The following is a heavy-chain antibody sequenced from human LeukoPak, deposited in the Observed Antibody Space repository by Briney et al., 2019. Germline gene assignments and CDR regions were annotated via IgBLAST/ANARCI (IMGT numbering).Heavy chain of an antibody. CDR3: ARVSYYYDSRGHFDY. V-gene: IGHV1-69*06. D-gene: IGHD3-22*01. Sequence: GASVKVSCKASGGTFSSYAISWVRQAPGQGLEWMGGIIPIFGTANYAQKFQGRVTITADKSTSTAYMELSSLRSEDTAVYYCARVSYYYDSRGHFDYWGQGTLVTVSS. J-gene: IGHJ4*02. CDR1: GGTFSSYA. CDR2: IIPIFGTA.